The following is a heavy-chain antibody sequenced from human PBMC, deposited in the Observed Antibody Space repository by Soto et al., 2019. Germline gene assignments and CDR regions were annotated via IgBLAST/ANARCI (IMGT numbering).Heavy chain of an antibody. CDR2: IYYSGNT. CDR1: GVSMRTYY. V-gene: IGHV4-59*01. Sequence: PSETLSLTCTVSGVSMRTYYWSWVRQSPGKGLEWIGYIYYSGNTNYNPSLKSRVTMSVDTSKNQFSLNLNSVTAADTAVYYCARERYNWDPSYFEFWGQGILVTVS. J-gene: IGHJ4*02. D-gene: IGHD1-20*01. CDR3: ARERYNWDPSYFEF.